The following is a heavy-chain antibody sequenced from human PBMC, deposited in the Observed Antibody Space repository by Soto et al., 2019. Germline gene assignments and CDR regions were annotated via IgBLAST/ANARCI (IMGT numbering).Heavy chain of an antibody. CDR1: GFTFSSYA. J-gene: IGHJ4*02. CDR3: AKWGRGCSSTSCKGSYFDY. CDR2: ISGSGGST. D-gene: IGHD2-2*01. Sequence: VQLLESGGGLVQPGGSLRLSCAASGFTFSSYAMSWVRQAPGKGLEWVSAISGSGGSTYYADAVKGRFTISRDNSKSTLYLQMNSLRAEDTAVYYCAKWGRGCSSTSCKGSYFDYWCQGTLVTVSS. V-gene: IGHV3-23*01.